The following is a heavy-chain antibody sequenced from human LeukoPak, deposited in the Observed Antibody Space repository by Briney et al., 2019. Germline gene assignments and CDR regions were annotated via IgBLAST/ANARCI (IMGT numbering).Heavy chain of an antibody. CDR1: GFSFSRNY. CDR3: TRAVGLGPGAHFDQ. J-gene: IGHJ4*02. CDR2: IPTSGISV. D-gene: IGHD1-26*01. Sequence: GGSLRLSCAASGFSFSRNYMSWVRQTPGKALEWVSYIPTSGISVHYADSVSGRFTASRDDAKKSLHLQMDSLRVEDTAVYYCTRAVGLGPGAHFDQWGQGALVIVSS. V-gene: IGHV3-11*01.